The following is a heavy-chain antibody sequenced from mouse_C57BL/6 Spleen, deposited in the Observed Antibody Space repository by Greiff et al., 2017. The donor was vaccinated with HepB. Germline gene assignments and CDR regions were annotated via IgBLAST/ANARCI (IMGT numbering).Heavy chain of an antibody. J-gene: IGHJ3*01. V-gene: IGHV1-20*01. CDR2: INPYNGDT. D-gene: IGHD1-1*01. CDR3: ARSHYYYGLAY. Sequence: VQLQQSGPELVKPGDSVKISCKASGYSFTGYFMNWVMQSPGKSLEWIGRINPYNGDTFYNQKFKGKATLTVDKSSSTAHMGLRSLTSEDAAVYYCARSHYYYGLAYWGQGTLVTVSA. CDR1: GYSFTGYF.